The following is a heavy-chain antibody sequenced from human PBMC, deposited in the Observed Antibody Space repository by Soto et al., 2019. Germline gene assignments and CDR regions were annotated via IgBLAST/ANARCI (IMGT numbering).Heavy chain of an antibody. V-gene: IGHV4-61*08. CDR2: GLRPDYT. J-gene: IGHJ4*01. CDR3: VAGPDRAKSAY. CDR1: GGSVSSGEYY. Sequence: SETLSLTCTVSGGSVSSGEYYWSWTRQPPGKGLEWIAYGLRPDYTGYNPSLRNRVTISSDTSKNQFSLRLISVTAADTAVYYCVAGPDRAKSAYWGQGTLVTVSS.